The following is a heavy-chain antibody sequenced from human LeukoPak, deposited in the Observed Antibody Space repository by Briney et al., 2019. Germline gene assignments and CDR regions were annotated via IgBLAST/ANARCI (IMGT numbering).Heavy chain of an antibody. CDR1: GFTFSSYS. Sequence: GGSLRLSCAASGFTFSSYSMNWVRQAPGKGLEWVSSISSSSSYIYYADSVKGRFTISRDNAKNSLYLQMNSLRAEDTAVYYCARAPNYCSGGSCFDYWGQGTLVTVSS. J-gene: IGHJ4*02. CDR3: ARAPNYCSGGSCFDY. CDR2: ISSSSSYI. D-gene: IGHD2-15*01. V-gene: IGHV3-21*01.